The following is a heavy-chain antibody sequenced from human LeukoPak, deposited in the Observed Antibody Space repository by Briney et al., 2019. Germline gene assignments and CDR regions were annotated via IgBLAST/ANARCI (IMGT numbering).Heavy chain of an antibody. D-gene: IGHD3-3*01. CDR1: GYTFTSYD. J-gene: IGHJ6*03. V-gene: IGHV1-8*03. Sequence: GASVKVSCKASGYTFTSYDINWVRQATGQGLEWMGWMNPNSGNTGYAQKFQGRVTITRNTSISTAYMELSSLRSEDTAVYYCARVGWDYDIWSGYYMDYYYYMDVWGKGTTVTVSS. CDR3: ARVGWDYDIWSGYYMDYYYYMDV. CDR2: MNPNSGNT.